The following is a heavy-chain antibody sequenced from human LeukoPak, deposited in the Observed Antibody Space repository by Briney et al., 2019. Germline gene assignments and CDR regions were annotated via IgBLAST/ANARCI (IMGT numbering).Heavy chain of an antibody. J-gene: IGHJ2*01. Sequence: SETLSLTCTVSGASISSYYWSWIRQPPGKGLEWIGYIYYSGSTNYSPSLQSRVTISVDTSRNQFSLKLTSVTAADTAVYYCARDGTSGYFPSYFALWGRGTLVTVSS. CDR1: GASISSYY. V-gene: IGHV4-59*01. CDR2: IYYSGST. CDR3: ARDGTSGYFPSYFAL. D-gene: IGHD3-22*01.